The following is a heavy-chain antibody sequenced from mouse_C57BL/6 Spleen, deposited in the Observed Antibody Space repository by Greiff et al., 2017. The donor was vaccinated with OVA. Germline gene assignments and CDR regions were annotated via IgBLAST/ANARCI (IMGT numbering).Heavy chain of an antibody. CDR2: IHPNSSST. Sequence: VQLQQPGAELVKPGASVKLSCKASGYTFTSYWMHWVKQRPGQGLEWIGMIHPNSSSTNYNEKFKSKATLTVDKSSSTAYMQLSSLTSEDSAVYYCARDGSSYIAYWGQGTLVTVSA. CDR3: ARDGSSYIAY. CDR1: GYTFTSYW. V-gene: IGHV1-64*01. J-gene: IGHJ3*01. D-gene: IGHD1-1*01.